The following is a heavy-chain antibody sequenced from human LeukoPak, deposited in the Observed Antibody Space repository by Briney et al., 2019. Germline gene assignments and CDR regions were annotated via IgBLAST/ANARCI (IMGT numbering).Heavy chain of an antibody. D-gene: IGHD6-13*01. Sequence: ASVKVSCKASGYMFTSYYMHWVRQAPGQGLEWMGIINPSGGGSTYAQKFQGRVTMTRDTSTSTVYMELSSLRSEDTAVYYCARDSMAAAGPEYYFDYWGQGTLVTV. CDR1: GYMFTSYY. CDR2: INPSGGGS. J-gene: IGHJ4*02. CDR3: ARDSMAAAGPEYYFDY. V-gene: IGHV1-46*01.